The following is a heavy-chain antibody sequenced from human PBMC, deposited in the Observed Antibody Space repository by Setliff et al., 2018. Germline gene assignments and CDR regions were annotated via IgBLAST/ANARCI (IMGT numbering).Heavy chain of an antibody. D-gene: IGHD3-3*01. CDR3: RYWSGYYNNDY. CDR2: INHSGTT. CDR1: GGSFSSFY. J-gene: IGHJ4*02. Sequence: SQTLSLTCAVYGGSFSSFYWSWIRQPPGKGLEWIGEINHSGTTNYNPSLKSRVTISVDTSTNQFSLKLRSVSAADTAVYYCRYWSGYYNNDYWGQGTLVTVSS. V-gene: IGHV4-34*01.